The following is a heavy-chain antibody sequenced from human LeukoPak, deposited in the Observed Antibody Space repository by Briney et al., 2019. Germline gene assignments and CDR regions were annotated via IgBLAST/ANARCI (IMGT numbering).Heavy chain of an antibody. CDR3: ARRDYGLYFDY. V-gene: IGHV4-34*01. Sequence: PSETLSLTCAVYGGSFSGYYWSWIRQPPGKGLEWIGEINHSGSTNYNPSLKSRVTISVDTSKNQFSLKLSSVTAADTAVYYCARRDYGLYFDYWGQGTLVTVSS. J-gene: IGHJ4*02. CDR2: INHSGST. CDR1: GGSFSGYY. D-gene: IGHD4-17*01.